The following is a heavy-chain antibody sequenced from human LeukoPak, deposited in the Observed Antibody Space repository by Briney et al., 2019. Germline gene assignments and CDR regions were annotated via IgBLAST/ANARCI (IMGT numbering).Heavy chain of an antibody. Sequence: SETLYLICTVSGRSFSKLCYYRGWIGPPPGQGLEWIGSIYYSGSTYYNPSLKSRVTISVDTSKNQSSLMLRSVTAVDTAVDYYATHVQCWSRDYGSGSYCPFDYWGQGTLVTVSS. CDR2: IYYSGST. J-gene: IGHJ4*02. CDR3: ATHVQCWSRDYGSGSYCPFDY. CDR1: GRSFSKLCYY. V-gene: IGHV4-39*01. D-gene: IGHD3-10*01.